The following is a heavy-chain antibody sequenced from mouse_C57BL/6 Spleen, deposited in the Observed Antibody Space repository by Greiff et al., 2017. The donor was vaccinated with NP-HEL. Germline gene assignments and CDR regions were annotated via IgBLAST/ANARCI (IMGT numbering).Heavy chain of an antibody. CDR1: GFTFSDYG. Sequence: EVKLVESGGGLVKPGGSLKLSCAASGFTFSDYGMHWVRQAPEKGLEWVAYISSGSSTIYYADTVKGRFTISRDNAKNTLFLQMTSLRSEDTAMYYCAKGETYYSNYEGAMDYWGQGTSVTVSS. D-gene: IGHD2-5*01. J-gene: IGHJ4*01. V-gene: IGHV5-17*01. CDR3: AKGETYYSNYEGAMDY. CDR2: ISSGSSTI.